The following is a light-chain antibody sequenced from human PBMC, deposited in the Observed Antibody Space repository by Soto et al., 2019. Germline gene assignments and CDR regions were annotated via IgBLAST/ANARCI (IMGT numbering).Light chain of an antibody. CDR3: QQYGSSPRT. CDR1: QSVRDRY. V-gene: IGKV3-20*01. J-gene: IGKJ1*01. Sequence: EIVLTQSPGTLSLSPGERATLSCRAIQSVRDRYLAWYQQKPGQAPSLRIYDTSTRATGVHDRFSRSGSGTDFALTLPSVEPEDFEIYFCQQYGSSPRTFGQGTKVEI. CDR2: DTS.